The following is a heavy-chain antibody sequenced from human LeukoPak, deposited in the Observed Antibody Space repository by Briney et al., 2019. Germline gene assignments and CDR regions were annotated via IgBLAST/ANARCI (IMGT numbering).Heavy chain of an antibody. Sequence: SVKVSCKASGGTFSSYAISWVRQAPGQGLEWMGRIIPILGIANYAQKFQGRVTITADKSTSTAYMELSSLRSEDTAVYYCARDVMYGSGSWNHYYYGMDVWGQGTTVTVSS. V-gene: IGHV1-69*04. D-gene: IGHD3-10*01. CDR1: GGTFSSYA. CDR3: ARDVMYGSGSWNHYYYGMDV. J-gene: IGHJ6*02. CDR2: IIPILGIA.